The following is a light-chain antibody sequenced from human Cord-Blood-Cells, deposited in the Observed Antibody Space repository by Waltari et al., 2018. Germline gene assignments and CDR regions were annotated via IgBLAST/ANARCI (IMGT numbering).Light chain of an antibody. CDR3: QAWDSSVV. CDR1: KMGDKY. V-gene: IGLV3-1*01. Sequence: SYELTQPPSASVSPGQTASVTCSGDKMGDKYACWYQQKQGQAPVLVIYQDSKRPPGIPERFSGSNSGNTATLTISGTQAMDEADYYCQAWDSSVVFGGGTKLTVL. J-gene: IGLJ2*01. CDR2: QDS.